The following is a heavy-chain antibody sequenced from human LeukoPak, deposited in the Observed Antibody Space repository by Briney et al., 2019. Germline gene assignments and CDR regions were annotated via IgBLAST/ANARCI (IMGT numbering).Heavy chain of an antibody. D-gene: IGHD6-19*01. CDR1: GGSIDSYY. V-gene: IGHV4-59*01. CDR3: ARGAVGIAVAGTDFDY. Sequence: PSETLSLTCTVSGGSIDSYYWSWIRQPPGKGLEWIGYIYYTGSTEYHPSLKSRVTISLDTSKNQFSLKLTSVTAADTAVYYCARGAVGIAVAGTDFDYWGQGTLVTVSS. J-gene: IGHJ4*02. CDR2: IYYTGST.